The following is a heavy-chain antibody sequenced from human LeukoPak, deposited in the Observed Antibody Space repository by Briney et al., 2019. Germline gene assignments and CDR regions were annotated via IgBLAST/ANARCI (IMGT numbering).Heavy chain of an antibody. CDR2: ISGSGGST. J-gene: IGHJ4*02. CDR1: RFTFSSYA. V-gene: IGHV3-23*01. D-gene: IGHD4-17*01. Sequence: GGSLRLSCAASRFTFSSYAMSWVRQAPGKGLEWVSAISGSGGSTYYADSVKGRFTISRDNSKNTLYLQMNSLRAEDTAVYYYAKDLPHYGDYYWGQGTLVTVSS. CDR3: AKDLPHYGDYY.